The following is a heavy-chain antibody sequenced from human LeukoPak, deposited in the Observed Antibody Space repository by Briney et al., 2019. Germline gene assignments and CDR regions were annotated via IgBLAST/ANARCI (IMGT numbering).Heavy chain of an antibody. V-gene: IGHV3-23*01. CDR1: GFTFSSYA. Sequence: GGSLRLSCAASGFTFSSYAMSWVRQAPGKGLEWVSAISGSGGSTYYADSVKGRFTISRDNSKNTLYLQMNSLSAKDTAVYYCAKAFERVAGSTYYFDYWGQGTLVTVSS. J-gene: IGHJ4*02. D-gene: IGHD6-19*01. CDR3: AKAFERVAGSTYYFDY. CDR2: ISGSGGST.